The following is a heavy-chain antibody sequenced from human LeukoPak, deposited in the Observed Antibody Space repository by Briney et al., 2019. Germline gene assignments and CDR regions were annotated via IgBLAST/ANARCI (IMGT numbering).Heavy chain of an antibody. D-gene: IGHD3-10*01. CDR1: GFTFSTYA. V-gene: IGHV3-30*04. Sequence: PGPSLRPSRTASGFTFSTYAIDSVRQAGGDWREWVALIAWDSTDKCYADSVKGRFTISRDNSKNTLYLQMNSLRAEDTATYYCARDYFGSGSYALLDYWGQGTLVTVSS. CDR2: IAWDSTDK. J-gene: IGHJ4*02. CDR3: ARDYFGSGSYALLDY.